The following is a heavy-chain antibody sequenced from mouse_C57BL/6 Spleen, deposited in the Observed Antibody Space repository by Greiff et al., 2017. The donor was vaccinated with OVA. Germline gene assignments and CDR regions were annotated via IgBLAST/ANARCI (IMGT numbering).Heavy chain of an antibody. CDR3: AKNYYGGEGYFDY. V-gene: IGHV1-82*01. CDR1: GYAFSSSW. D-gene: IGHD1-1*01. J-gene: IGHJ2*01. Sequence: QVQLKQSGPELVKPGASVKISCKASGYAFSSSWMNWVKQRPGKGLEWIGRIYPGDGDTNYNGKFKGKATLTADKSSSTAYMQLSSLTSEDSAVYFCAKNYYGGEGYFDYWGQGTTLTVSS. CDR2: IYPGDGDT.